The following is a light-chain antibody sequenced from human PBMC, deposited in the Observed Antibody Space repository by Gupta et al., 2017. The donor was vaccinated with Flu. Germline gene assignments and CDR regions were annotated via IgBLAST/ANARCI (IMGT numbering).Light chain of an antibody. J-gene: IGKJ1*01. V-gene: IGKV3-15*01. CDR2: GAS. CDR1: QSVSSN. Sequence: EIVMTQSPAILSVSPGERATLSCRASQSVSSNLAWYQQKPGQAPRLLIYGASTRATGIPARFSGSGSGTEFTLTISSLQFEDFAVYYCQQYNNWWAFGQGTKVEIK. CDR3: QQYNNWWA.